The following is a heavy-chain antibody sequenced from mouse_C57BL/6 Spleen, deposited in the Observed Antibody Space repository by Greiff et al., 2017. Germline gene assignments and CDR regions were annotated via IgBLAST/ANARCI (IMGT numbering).Heavy chain of an antibody. CDR2: IRSKSNNYAT. V-gene: IGHV10-1*01. D-gene: IGHD3-1*01. CDR1: GFSFNTYA. CDR3: VRHGPLRGYPVISSAMYS. Sequence: EVKLMESGGGLVQPKGSLKLSCAASGFSFNTYAMNWVRQAPGKGLEWVARIRSKSNNYATYYADSVKDRFTISRDDSESMLYLQMNNLKTEDTASYYCVRHGPLRGYPVISSAMYSWGQRTSVTVSS. J-gene: IGHJ4*01.